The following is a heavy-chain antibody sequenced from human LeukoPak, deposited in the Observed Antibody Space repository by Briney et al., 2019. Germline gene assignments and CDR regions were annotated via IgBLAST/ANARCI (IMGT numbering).Heavy chain of an antibody. CDR3: ATGGGFYYDH. J-gene: IGHJ4*02. CDR1: GFIFSTYG. D-gene: IGHD3-22*01. V-gene: IGHV3-33*01. CDR2: AYGDGSDQ. Sequence: GGSLRLSCAASGFIFSTYGMHWVRQAPGKGLEWVAVAYGDGSDQYYADSVKGRFTIFKDISRNTLSVQMNSLRAEDTAVYYCATGGGFYYDHWGQGTLVTVAS.